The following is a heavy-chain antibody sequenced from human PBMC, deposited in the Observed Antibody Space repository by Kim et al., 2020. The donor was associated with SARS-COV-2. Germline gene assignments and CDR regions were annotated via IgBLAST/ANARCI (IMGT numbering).Heavy chain of an antibody. CDR3: AREFAVVPAAIRQYYYGMDV. Sequence: GGSLRLSCAASGFTFSSYGMHWVRQAPGKGLEWVAVIWYDGSNKYYADSVKGRFTISRDNSKNTLYLQMNSLRAEDTAVYYCAREFAVVPAAIRQYYYGMDVWGQGTTVTVSS. CDR2: IWYDGSNK. D-gene: IGHD2-2*02. J-gene: IGHJ6*02. CDR1: GFTFSSYG. V-gene: IGHV3-33*01.